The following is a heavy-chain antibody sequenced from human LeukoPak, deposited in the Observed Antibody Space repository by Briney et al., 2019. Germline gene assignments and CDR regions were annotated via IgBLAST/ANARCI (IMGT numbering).Heavy chain of an antibody. CDR1: GYTFTSYD. CDR2: MNPNSGNT. V-gene: IGHV1-8*01. CDR3: ARASGYETNWFDP. D-gene: IGHD5-12*01. Sequence: ASVKVSCKASGYTFTSYDINWVRQATGQGLEWMGWMNPNSGNTGYAQKFQGRVTMTRNTSISTAYMELSSLRSEDPAVYYCARASGYETNWFDPWGQGTLVTVSS. J-gene: IGHJ5*02.